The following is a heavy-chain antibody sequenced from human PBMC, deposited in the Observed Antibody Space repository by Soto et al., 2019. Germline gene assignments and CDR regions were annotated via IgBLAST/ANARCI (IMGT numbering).Heavy chain of an antibody. CDR2: ISGSGVST. Sequence: EVQLLESGGGLVQPGGSLRLSCVASGFTFSSYAMNWVRQAPGKGLEWVSAISGSGVSTYYADSVKGRSTISRDNSKNTLYLQMNSLGADDTAIYYCAKGAGSGSGRYWGQGTLVTVSS. D-gene: IGHD3-10*01. CDR3: AKGAGSGSGRY. J-gene: IGHJ4*02. V-gene: IGHV3-23*01. CDR1: GFTFSSYA.